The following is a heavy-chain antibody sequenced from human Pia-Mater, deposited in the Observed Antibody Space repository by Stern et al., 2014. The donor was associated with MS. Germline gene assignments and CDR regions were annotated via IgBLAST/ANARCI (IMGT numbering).Heavy chain of an antibody. V-gene: IGHV5-51*01. CDR1: GFKFSIYW. CDR2: IYPGESET. Sequence: EVQLVESGAELIRPGESLKISCKGSGFKFSIYWIAWLRQMPGKGLEWMGIIYPGESETRSSPSFQGQVTMSADKSTSTAYLQWSSLNASDTAMYFCARQTTAWASDVWGQGTLVTVSS. J-gene: IGHJ4*02. D-gene: IGHD1-14*01. CDR3: ARQTTAWASDV.